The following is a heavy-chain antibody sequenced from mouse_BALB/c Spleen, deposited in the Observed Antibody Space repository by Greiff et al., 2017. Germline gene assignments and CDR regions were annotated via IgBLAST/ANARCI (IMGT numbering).Heavy chain of an antibody. V-gene: IGHV3-2*02. CDR3: ARRDYDYVSWFAY. CDR1: GYSITSDYA. Sequence: EVQRVESGPGLVKPSQSLSLTCTVTGYSITSDYAWNWIRQFPGNKLEWMGYISYSGSTSYNPSLKSRISITRDTSKNQFFLQLNSVTTEDTATYYCARRDYDYVSWFAYWGQGTLVTVSA. D-gene: IGHD2-4*01. J-gene: IGHJ3*01. CDR2: ISYSGST.